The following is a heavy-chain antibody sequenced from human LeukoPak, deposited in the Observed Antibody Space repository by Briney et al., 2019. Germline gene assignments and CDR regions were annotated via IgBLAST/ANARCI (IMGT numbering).Heavy chain of an antibody. J-gene: IGHJ4*02. CDR2: INHSGST. CDR1: GGSFSGYY. Sequence: PSETLSLNCAVYGGSFSGYYWSWIRQPPGKGLEWIGEINHSGSTNYNPSLKSRVTISVDTSKNQFSLKLSSVTAADTAVYYCARVLAVAGHPFDYWGQGTLVTVSS. D-gene: IGHD6-19*01. CDR3: ARVLAVAGHPFDY. V-gene: IGHV4-34*01.